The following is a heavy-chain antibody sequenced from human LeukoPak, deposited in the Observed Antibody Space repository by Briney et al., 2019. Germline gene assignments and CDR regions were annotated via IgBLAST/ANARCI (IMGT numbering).Heavy chain of an antibody. CDR2: ISYDGSNK. Sequence: PGGSLRLSCAASGFTFSSYGMHWVRQAPGKGLEWVAVISYDGSNKYYADSVKGRFTISRDNSKNTLYLQMNSLRAEDTAVYYCAKDRALMVRGVMDYWGQGTLVTVSS. V-gene: IGHV3-30*18. CDR1: GFTFSSYG. CDR3: AKDRALMVRGVMDY. D-gene: IGHD3-10*01. J-gene: IGHJ4*02.